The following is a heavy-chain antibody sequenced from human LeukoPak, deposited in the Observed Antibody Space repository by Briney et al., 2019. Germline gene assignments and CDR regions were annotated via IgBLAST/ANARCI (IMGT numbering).Heavy chain of an antibody. Sequence: GESLKISCKGSGYTFNTHWIGWVRQMPGKGLGWMGIIYPGDSNTRYSPSFQGQVAISVDKSITTAYLQWTTLKASDTAMYYCARTYCSGGGCLGSFDYWGHGTLVTVSS. CDR2: IYPGDSNT. CDR1: GYTFNTHW. CDR3: ARTYCSGGGCLGSFDY. V-gene: IGHV5-51*01. D-gene: IGHD2-15*01. J-gene: IGHJ4*01.